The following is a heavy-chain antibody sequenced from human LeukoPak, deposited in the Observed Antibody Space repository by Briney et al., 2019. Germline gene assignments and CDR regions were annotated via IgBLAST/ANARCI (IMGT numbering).Heavy chain of an antibody. V-gene: IGHV1-46*03. Sequence: GASVKVSCKASGYIFTSYYMHWVRQAPGQGLEWLGVVYPSARTSDPAQRFRARITLSDDTSTSTAYMELRSLKSEDTAIYFCVREYHGGYFDFWGQGTLVTVSS. CDR3: VREYHGGYFDF. J-gene: IGHJ4*02. CDR1: GYIFTSYY. CDR2: VYPSARTS. D-gene: IGHD3-16*01.